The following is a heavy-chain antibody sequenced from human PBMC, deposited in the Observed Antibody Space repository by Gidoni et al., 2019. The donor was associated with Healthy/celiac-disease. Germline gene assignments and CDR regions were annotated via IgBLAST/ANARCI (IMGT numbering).Heavy chain of an antibody. D-gene: IGHD3-16*02. CDR1: GFPFITYG. Sequence: QVQLVASGGGVVQPGRSLRLSCAASGFPFITYGMHWVRQAPGKGLGWVAVISYDGSKKYYVDSVKGRFTISRDNPKNTLYLQMNSLRAEDTAVYYCAKRGGKLHLGELSPPFDYWGQGTLVTVSS. V-gene: IGHV3-30*18. J-gene: IGHJ4*02. CDR3: AKRGGKLHLGELSPPFDY. CDR2: ISYDGSKK.